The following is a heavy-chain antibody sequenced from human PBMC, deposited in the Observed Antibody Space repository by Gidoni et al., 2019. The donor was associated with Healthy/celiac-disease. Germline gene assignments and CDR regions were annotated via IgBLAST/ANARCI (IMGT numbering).Heavy chain of an antibody. V-gene: IGHV3-33*01. CDR1: GFTFSSYG. Sequence: QVQLVESGGGVVQPGRSLRLSCAASGFTFSSYGMHWVRQAPGKGLEWVAVIWYDGSNKYYADSVKGRFTIARDNSKNTLYLQMNSLRAEDTAVYYCARAGVRGVYYYYYGMDVWGQGTTVTVSS. CDR2: IWYDGSNK. CDR3: ARAGVRGVYYYYYGMDV. D-gene: IGHD3-10*01. J-gene: IGHJ6*02.